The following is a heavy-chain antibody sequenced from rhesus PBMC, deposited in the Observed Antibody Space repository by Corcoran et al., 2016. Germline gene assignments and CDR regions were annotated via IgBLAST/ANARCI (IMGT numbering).Heavy chain of an antibody. CDR2: IYGSGSST. D-gene: IGHD1-38*01. J-gene: IGHJ6*01. Sequence: QLQLQESGPGLVKPSETLSVTCAVSGGSISSSYWSWIRQAPGKGLEWIGYIYGSGSSTNYNPSLRSRVTLSVDTSKNQFSLKLSSVTAADTAVYYCAVPPTQRRYGLDSWGQGVVVTVSS. CDR3: AVPPTQRRYGLDS. V-gene: IGHV4-169*01. CDR1: GGSISSSY.